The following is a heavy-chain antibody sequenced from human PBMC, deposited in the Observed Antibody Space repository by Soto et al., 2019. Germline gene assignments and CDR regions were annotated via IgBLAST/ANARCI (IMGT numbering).Heavy chain of an antibody. CDR1: GYTFTSYY. J-gene: IGHJ4*02. Sequence: ASVKVSFKASGYTFTSYYMHWVRQAPGQGLEWMGIINPSGGSTIYAQKFQGRVTMTRDTSTSTVYMELSSLRSEDTAVYYCARDLPEDSSGYYVDYWGQGTLVTVS. CDR3: ARDLPEDSSGYYVDY. CDR2: INPSGGST. V-gene: IGHV1-46*01. D-gene: IGHD3-22*01.